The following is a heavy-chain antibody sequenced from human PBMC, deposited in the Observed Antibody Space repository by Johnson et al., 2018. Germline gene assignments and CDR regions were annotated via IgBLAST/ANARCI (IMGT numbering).Heavy chain of an antibody. CDR3: ASGPAGYAFDS. CDR1: GFTFSSYA. CDR2: ISYDGSNK. J-gene: IGHJ3*02. D-gene: IGHD3-10*01. Sequence: QVQLVQSGGGVVQPGRSLRLSCAASGFTFSSYAMHWVRQAPGKGLEWVAVISYDGSNKYYADSVKGRFTISRDNSKNTLYLQMNSLRAEDPAVYYCASGPAGYAFDSWGQGTMVTVSS. V-gene: IGHV3-30-3*01.